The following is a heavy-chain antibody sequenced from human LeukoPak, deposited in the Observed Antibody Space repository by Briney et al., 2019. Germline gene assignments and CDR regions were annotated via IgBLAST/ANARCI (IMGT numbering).Heavy chain of an antibody. CDR3: AILYDSSGYFDY. CDR2: INAGNGNT. Sequence: VSVKVSCKASGYTFTSYAMHWVRQAPGQRLEWMGWINAGNGNTKYSQKFQGRVTITRDTSASTAYMELSSLRSEDTAVYYCAILYDSSGYFDYWGQGTLVTVSS. CDR1: GYTFTSYA. D-gene: IGHD3-22*01. J-gene: IGHJ4*02. V-gene: IGHV1-3*01.